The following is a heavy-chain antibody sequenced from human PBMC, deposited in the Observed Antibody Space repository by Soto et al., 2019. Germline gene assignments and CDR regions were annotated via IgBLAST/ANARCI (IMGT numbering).Heavy chain of an antibody. CDR3: AKARVRIVGANSFDY. Sequence: WSLRLSCVVSVFTFSNYGMHWVRQPPGKGLEWVALISDDGDKRYYADSVRGRLIISRDNSKDTLYLQMNSLGPDDTAVYFCAKARVRIVGANSFDYWGQGTPVTVSS. D-gene: IGHD1-26*01. CDR2: ISDDGDKR. V-gene: IGHV3-30*18. CDR1: VFTFSNYG. J-gene: IGHJ4*02.